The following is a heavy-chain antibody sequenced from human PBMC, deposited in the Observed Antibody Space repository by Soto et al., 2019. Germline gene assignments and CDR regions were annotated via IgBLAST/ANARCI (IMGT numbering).Heavy chain of an antibody. D-gene: IGHD4-17*01. CDR1: GYTFTSYG. CDR3: ARDYGYMTTANYYGMDV. V-gene: IGHV1-18*01. J-gene: IGHJ6*02. CDR2: ISAYNGNT. Sequence: QVQLVQSGAEVKKPGASVKVSCKASGYTFTSYGISWVRQAPGQGLEWMGWISAYNGNTNYAKKLPGRATMTTETSTRTAYMELRSLRSDDTAVYYCARDYGYMTTANYYGMDVWGQGTTVTVSS.